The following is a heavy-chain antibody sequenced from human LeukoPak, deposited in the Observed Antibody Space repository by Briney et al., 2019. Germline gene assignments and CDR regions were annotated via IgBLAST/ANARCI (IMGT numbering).Heavy chain of an antibody. J-gene: IGHJ6*02. Sequence: SETLSLTCTVSGGSISSYYWSWIRQPAGKGLEWIGRIYTSGSTNYNPSLKSRVTMSVDTSKNQFSLKLSSVTAADTAVYYCAREGPRPLTGYAMDVWGQGTTVTVYS. CDR3: AREGPRPLTGYAMDV. V-gene: IGHV4-4*07. CDR1: GGSISSYY. CDR2: IYTSGST. D-gene: IGHD3-9*01.